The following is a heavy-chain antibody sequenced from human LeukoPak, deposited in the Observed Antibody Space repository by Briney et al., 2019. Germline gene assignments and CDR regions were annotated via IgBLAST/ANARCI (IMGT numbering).Heavy chain of an antibody. V-gene: IGHV1-18*01. Sequence: ASVKVSCKASGYIFNSYGISWVRQAPGQGLEWMGWISAYNGNTNYAQKLQGRVTMTTDTSTSTAYMELRSLRSDDTAVYYCARARSIVGATYYFDYWGQGTLVTVSS. D-gene: IGHD1-26*01. CDR3: ARARSIVGATYYFDY. CDR2: ISAYNGNT. CDR1: GYIFNSYG. J-gene: IGHJ4*02.